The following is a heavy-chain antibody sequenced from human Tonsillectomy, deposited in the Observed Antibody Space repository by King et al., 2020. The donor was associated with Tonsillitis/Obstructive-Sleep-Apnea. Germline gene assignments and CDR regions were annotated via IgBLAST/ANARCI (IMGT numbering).Heavy chain of an antibody. CDR2: IYYSGST. J-gene: IGHJ5*02. CDR3: ARQALASLWFDP. V-gene: IGHV4-39*01. Sequence: LQLQESGPGLVKPSETLSLTFTVSGGSISSSRYYWGWIRQPPGKGLEWIGSIYYSGSTLYTPSPKSRVTISVDTSKNQFSLKLSSVTDADTAVYYCARQALASLWFDPWGQGTLVTVSS. CDR1: GGSISSSRYY.